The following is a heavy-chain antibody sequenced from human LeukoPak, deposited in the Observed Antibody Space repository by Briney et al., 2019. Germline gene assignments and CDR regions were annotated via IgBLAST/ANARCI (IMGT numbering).Heavy chain of an antibody. Sequence: GASVKVSCKASGGTFSSYAISWVRQAPGQGLEWMGRIIPIFGTANYAQKFQGRVTITTDESTSTAYMELSSLRSEDTAVYYCARRGTYYYDSSGTGYDYWGQGTLVTVSS. CDR2: IIPIFGTA. J-gene: IGHJ4*02. D-gene: IGHD3-22*01. V-gene: IGHV1-69*05. CDR3: ARRGTYYYDSSGTGYDY. CDR1: GGTFSSYA.